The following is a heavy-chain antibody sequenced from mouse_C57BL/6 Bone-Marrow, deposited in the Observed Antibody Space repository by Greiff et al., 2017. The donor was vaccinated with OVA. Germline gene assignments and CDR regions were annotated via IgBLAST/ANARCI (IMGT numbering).Heavy chain of an antibody. V-gene: IGHV1-64*01. CDR1: GYTFTSYW. J-gene: IGHJ3*01. CDR2: IHPDSGST. Sequence: VQLQQPGAELVKPGASVKLSCKASGYTFTSYWMHWVKQRPGQGLEWIGMIHPDSGSTNYNEKFKSKATLTVDKSSSTAYMQLSSLTSEDSAVYYCARDYGSSYGAWFADWGQGTLVTVSA. D-gene: IGHD1-1*01. CDR3: ARDYGSSYGAWFAD.